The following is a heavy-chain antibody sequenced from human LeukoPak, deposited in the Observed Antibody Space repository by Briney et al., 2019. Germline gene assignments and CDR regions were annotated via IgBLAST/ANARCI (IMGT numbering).Heavy chain of an antibody. D-gene: IGHD2-15*01. V-gene: IGHV4-59*08. J-gene: IGHJ4*02. Sequence: SETLSLTCTVSGSSISSYYWSWIRQPPGKGLEWIGYIYYSGSTRYNPSLKSRLTISVDTSKNPFSLKLSSVTAADTAVYYCARHVVGYCDGGSCPYYFDYWGQGTLVTVSS. CDR1: GSSISSYY. CDR2: IYYSGST. CDR3: ARHVVGYCDGGSCPYYFDY.